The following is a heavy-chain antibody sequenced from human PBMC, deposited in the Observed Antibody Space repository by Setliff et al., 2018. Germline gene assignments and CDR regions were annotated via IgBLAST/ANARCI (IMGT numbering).Heavy chain of an antibody. CDR2: IYYSGST. CDR3: ARQQQLVIGSTEYYYYGMDV. Sequence: SETLSLTCTVSGGSISSSSYYWGWIRQPPGKGLEWIGIIYYSGSTHYNPSLKSRVPISVDTSKNQFSQKLSSVTAADTAVYYCARQQQLVIGSTEYYYYGMDVWGQGTTVTVSS. D-gene: IGHD6-13*01. J-gene: IGHJ6*02. CDR1: GGSISSSSYY. V-gene: IGHV4-39*07.